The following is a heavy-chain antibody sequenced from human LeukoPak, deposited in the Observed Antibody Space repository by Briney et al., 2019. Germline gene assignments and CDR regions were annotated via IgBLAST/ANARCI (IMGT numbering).Heavy chain of an antibody. D-gene: IGHD6-13*01. CDR1: GYTFTSYG. J-gene: IGHJ6*02. CDR3: ASRIADYYYYGMDV. CDR2: MNPNSGNT. V-gene: IGHV1-8*02. Sequence: ASVKVSCKASGYTFTSYGINWVRQATGQGLEWMGWMNPNSGNTGYAQKFQGRVTMTRNTSISTAYMELSSLRSEDTAVYYCASRIADYYYYGMDVWGQGTTVTVSS.